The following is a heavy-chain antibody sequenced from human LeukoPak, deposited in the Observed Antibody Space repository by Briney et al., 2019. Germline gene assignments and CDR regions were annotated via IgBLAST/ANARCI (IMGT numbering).Heavy chain of an antibody. CDR3: ARGRYYGMDV. J-gene: IGHJ6*02. CDR1: GFTFTSYW. V-gene: IGHV3-74*01. Sequence: GESLRLSCAASGFTFTSYWMHWVRQAPGKGLVWVSRVNSDGSSTTYADSVKGRFTISRDNAKNTLYLQMNSLRAEDTAVYYCARGRYYGMDVWGQGTTVTLSS. CDR2: VNSDGSST.